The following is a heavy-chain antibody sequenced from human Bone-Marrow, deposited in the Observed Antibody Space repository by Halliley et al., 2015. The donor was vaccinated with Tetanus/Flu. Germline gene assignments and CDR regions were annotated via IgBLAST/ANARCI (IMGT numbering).Heavy chain of an antibody. CDR2: ISEDGSDR. CDR3: ASRRSVGTTYFEY. J-gene: IGHJ4*02. Sequence: EGVAKISEDGSDRYHVDSGKGRFTVSRDNTKNSLYLQMNSLRAEDTAVYYCASRRSVGTTYFEYWGQGTLVTVSS. V-gene: IGHV3-7*03. D-gene: IGHD1-26*01.